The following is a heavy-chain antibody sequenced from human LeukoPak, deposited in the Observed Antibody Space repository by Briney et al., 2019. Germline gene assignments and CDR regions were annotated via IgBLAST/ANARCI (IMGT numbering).Heavy chain of an antibody. D-gene: IGHD3-10*01. CDR3: ARVVYYGSGSYYFDY. V-gene: IGHV1-69*13. CDR1: GGTFSSYA. J-gene: IGHJ4*02. CDR2: IIPIFGTA. Sequence: SVKVSCKASGGTFSSYAISWVRQAPGQGLEWMGGIIPIFGTANYAQKFQGRVTITADESTSTAYMELSSLRSEDTAVYYCARVVYYGSGSYYFDYWGQGTLVTVSS.